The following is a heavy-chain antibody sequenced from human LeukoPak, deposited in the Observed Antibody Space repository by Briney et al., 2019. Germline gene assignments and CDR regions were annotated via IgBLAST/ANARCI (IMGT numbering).Heavy chain of an antibody. V-gene: IGHV3-21*01. CDR2: ISSSSSYI. Sequence: GGSLRLSCAASGFTFSSYSMNWVRQAPGKGLEWVSSISSSSSYIYYADSVKGRFTISRDNAKNSLYLQMNSLRAEDTAVYYCARDLLYSSSSFPYYFDYWGQGTLVTVSS. CDR3: ARDLLYSSSSFPYYFDY. CDR1: GFTFSSYS. D-gene: IGHD6-6*01. J-gene: IGHJ4*02.